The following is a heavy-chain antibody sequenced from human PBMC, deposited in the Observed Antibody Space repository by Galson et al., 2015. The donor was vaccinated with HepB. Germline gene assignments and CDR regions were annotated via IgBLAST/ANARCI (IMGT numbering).Heavy chain of an antibody. CDR1: GFSLRTSGVG. J-gene: IGHJ3*02. V-gene: IGHV2-5*01. D-gene: IGHD3-16*02. CDR2: IYRSDDK. Sequence: PALVKPTQTLTLTCTFSGFSLRTSGVGVGWIRQPPGKALEWLALIYRSDDKRYSPSLKSRLTITKDTSKNQVVLTMTNMDPVDTATYYCTHRRRDYDYIWGNYRFDAFDIWGQGTMVTVSS. CDR3: THRRRDYDYIWGNYRFDAFDI.